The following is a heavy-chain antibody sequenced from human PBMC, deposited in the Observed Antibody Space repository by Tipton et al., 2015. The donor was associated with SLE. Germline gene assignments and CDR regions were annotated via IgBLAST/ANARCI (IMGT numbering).Heavy chain of an antibody. Sequence: QSGAEVKKPGSSVKVSCKASGYTFTSYGISWVRQAPGQGLEWMGWINPNSGGTNYAQKFQGRVTMTRDTSISTAYMELSRLRSDDTAVYYCARDREYYFDYWGQGTLVTVSS. CDR2: INPNSGGT. V-gene: IGHV1-2*02. CDR1: GYTFTSYG. CDR3: ARDREYYFDY. J-gene: IGHJ4*02.